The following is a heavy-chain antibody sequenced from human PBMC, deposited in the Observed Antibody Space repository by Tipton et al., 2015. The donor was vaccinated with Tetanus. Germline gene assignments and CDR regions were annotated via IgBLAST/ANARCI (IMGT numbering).Heavy chain of an antibody. CDR3: ARGHSTSLDY. CDR1: GGSFSGYY. V-gene: IGHV4-34*01. D-gene: IGHD2-2*01. J-gene: IGHJ4*02. CDR2: INHSGST. Sequence: TLSLTCAVYGGSFSGYYWSWIRQPPGKGLEWIGEINHSGSTNYNPSLKSRVTISVDTSKNQFSLKLSSVTAADTAVYYCARGHSTSLDYWGQGTLVTVSS.